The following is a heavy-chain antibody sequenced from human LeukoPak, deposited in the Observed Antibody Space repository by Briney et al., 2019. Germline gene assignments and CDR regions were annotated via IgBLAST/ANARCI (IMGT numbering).Heavy chain of an antibody. Sequence: GGSLRFSCAASGFTCSGFWMHWVRQAPGKGWVGVSRINSDRSSTTYADSVKSRFTTSRDNAKKTLYLQMSSLRVEDTAVYYCANGYSSTYYNALDIRGQGTMVTVSS. D-gene: IGHD6-13*01. CDR2: INSDRSST. V-gene: IGHV3-74*01. CDR1: GFTCSGFW. CDR3: ANGYSSTYYNALDI. J-gene: IGHJ3*02.